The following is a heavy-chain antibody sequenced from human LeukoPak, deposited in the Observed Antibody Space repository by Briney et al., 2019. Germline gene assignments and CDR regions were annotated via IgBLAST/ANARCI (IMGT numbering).Heavy chain of an antibody. J-gene: IGHJ5*02. CDR3: ARFIPSSGIDP. CDR2: SSYTGST. Sequence: SETLSLTCTVSGGPISSNYWSWIRQPPGKGLEWITYSSYTGSTNYNPSLKSRVTISVDTSKNQFSLRLRSVTAADTAVYYCARFIPSSGIDPWGQGTLVTVSS. V-gene: IGHV4-59*01. D-gene: IGHD3-10*02. CDR1: GGPISSNY.